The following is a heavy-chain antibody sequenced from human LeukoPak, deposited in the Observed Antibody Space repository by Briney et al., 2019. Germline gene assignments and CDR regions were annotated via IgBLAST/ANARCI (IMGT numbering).Heavy chain of an antibody. Sequence: SETLSLTCTVSGGSISSYYWSWIRQPPGKGLEWIGYIYYSGSTNYNPSLKSRVTISVDTSKNQFSLKLSSVTAADTAVYYCARDRQLLPYYYYGMDVWGQGTTVTVSS. V-gene: IGHV4-59*01. CDR3: ARDRQLLPYYYYGMDV. D-gene: IGHD2-2*01. J-gene: IGHJ6*02. CDR2: IYYSGST. CDR1: GGSISSYY.